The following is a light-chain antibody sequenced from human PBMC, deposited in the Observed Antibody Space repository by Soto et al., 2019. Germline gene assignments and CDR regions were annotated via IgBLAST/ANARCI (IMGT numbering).Light chain of an antibody. CDR3: QQYNSYPNT. V-gene: IGKV1-5*01. J-gene: IGKJ2*01. CDR1: QSISSW. Sequence: DIQMTQSPSTLSASVGDRVTITCRASQSISSWLAWYQQKPGKAPKLLIYDASNLQSVVPSRFSGSGCGTGFTLTISSLQPDDFATYYCQQYNSYPNTFGQGTKLEIK. CDR2: DAS.